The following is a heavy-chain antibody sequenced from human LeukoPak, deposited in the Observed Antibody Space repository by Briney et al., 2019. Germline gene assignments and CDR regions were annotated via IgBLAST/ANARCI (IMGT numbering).Heavy chain of an antibody. CDR3: VRGKGWLDP. Sequence: GGSLRLSCAASGFTFSSYAMSWVRQAPGKGLEWAANINQDGSEKNYVDSVKGRFTISRDNAKNSVYLQMNSLRAEDTAVYYCVRGKGWLDPWGQGILVTVSS. J-gene: IGHJ5*02. CDR2: INQDGSEK. V-gene: IGHV3-7*03. CDR1: GFTFSSYA.